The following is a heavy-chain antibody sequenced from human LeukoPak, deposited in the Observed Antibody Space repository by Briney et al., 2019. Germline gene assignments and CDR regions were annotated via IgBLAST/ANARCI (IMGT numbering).Heavy chain of an antibody. J-gene: IGHJ4*02. CDR3: ARSYYDFWSGFYSDF. V-gene: IGHV4-59*11. Sequence: SETLSLTCTVSGGSINSHYWSWIRQPPGKGLQWIGFISYSGSTSYNPSLMSRVTISVDTSKNQFSLKLNTVTAADTALYFCARSYYDFWSGFYSDFWGQGALVTVSS. CDR2: ISYSGST. D-gene: IGHD3-3*01. CDR1: GGSINSHY.